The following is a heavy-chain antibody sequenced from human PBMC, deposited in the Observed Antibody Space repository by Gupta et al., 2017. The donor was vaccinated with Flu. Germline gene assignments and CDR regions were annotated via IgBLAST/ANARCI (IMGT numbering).Heavy chain of an antibody. Sequence: QVQLQQWGAGLLKPSATLSLTCAVYGGSFSGYYWSWNRQPPGKGLEWIGEINHSGSTNYNPSLKSRVTISVDTSKNQFSLKLSSVTAADTAVYYCARGAEYYDILTGKYYYYYYMDVWGKGTTVTVSS. J-gene: IGHJ6*03. CDR3: ARGAEYYDILTGKYYYYYYMDV. CDR1: GGSFSGYY. CDR2: INHSGST. V-gene: IGHV4-34*01. D-gene: IGHD3-9*01.